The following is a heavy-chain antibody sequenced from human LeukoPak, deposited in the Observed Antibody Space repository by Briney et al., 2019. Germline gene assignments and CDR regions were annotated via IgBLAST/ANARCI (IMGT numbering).Heavy chain of an antibody. CDR1: GGTFSNYA. CDR2: ISAYNGNT. D-gene: IGHD6-19*01. Sequence: ASVKVSCKASGGTFSNYAISWVRQAPGQGLEWMGWISAYNGNTNYAQKLQGRVTMTTDTSTSTAYMELRSLRSDDTAVYYCARDHIAVAGNAAFDIWGQGTMVTVSS. J-gene: IGHJ3*02. V-gene: IGHV1-18*01. CDR3: ARDHIAVAGNAAFDI.